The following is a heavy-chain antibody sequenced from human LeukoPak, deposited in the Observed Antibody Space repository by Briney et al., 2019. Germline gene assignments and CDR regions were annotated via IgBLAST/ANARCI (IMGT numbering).Heavy chain of an antibody. D-gene: IGHD6-19*01. CDR3: AKDSGSSGWYFDY. J-gene: IGHJ4*02. Sequence: QPGGSLRLSCAASGFTFSSYAMAWVRQAPGKGLEWVSTISGSGGSTYYADSVKGQFTISRDNSKNTLYLQMNSLRAEDTAVYYCAKDSGSSGWYFDYWGQGTLVTVSS. CDR2: ISGSGGST. CDR1: GFTFSSYA. V-gene: IGHV3-23*01.